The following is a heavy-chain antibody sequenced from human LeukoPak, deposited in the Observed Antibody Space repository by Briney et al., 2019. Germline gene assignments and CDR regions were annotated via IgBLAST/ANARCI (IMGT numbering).Heavy chain of an antibody. CDR3: AEEAMID. Sequence: GGSLRLSCAASGFTVSSNYMSWVRQAPGKGLEWVAVVSFDGKNKYYADSVKGRFTVSRDNSKNTLYLQMNNLRPEDTAVYYCAEEAMIDWGQGTLAIVSS. CDR1: GFTVSSNY. V-gene: IGHV3-30*18. CDR2: VSFDGKNK. J-gene: IGHJ4*02. D-gene: IGHD5-12*01.